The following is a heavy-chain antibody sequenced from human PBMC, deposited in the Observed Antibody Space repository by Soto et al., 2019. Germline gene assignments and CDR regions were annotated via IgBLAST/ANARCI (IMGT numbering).Heavy chain of an antibody. V-gene: IGHV3-33*01. Sequence: QVQLVESGGGVVQPGRSLRLSCAASGFTFSSYGMHWVRQAPGKGLEWVAVIWYDGSNKYYADSVKGRFTISRDNSKNTLYLQMNSLRAEDTAVYYCARDHGKYVFDYWGQGTLVTVSS. CDR1: GFTFSSYG. D-gene: IGHD3-16*01. CDR3: ARDHGKYVFDY. CDR2: IWYDGSNK. J-gene: IGHJ4*02.